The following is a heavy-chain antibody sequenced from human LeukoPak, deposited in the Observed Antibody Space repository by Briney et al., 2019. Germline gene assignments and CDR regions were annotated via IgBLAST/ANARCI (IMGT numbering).Heavy chain of an antibody. CDR1: GFTFSSYG. D-gene: IGHD3-10*01. J-gene: IGHJ6*02. Sequence: GGSLRLSCAASGFTFSSYGMHWVRQAPGKGLEWVAVIWYDGSNKYYADSVKGRFTNSRDNSKNTLYLQMNSLRAEDTAVYYCARSITMVRGVIISDYYYGMDVWGQGTTVTVSS. CDR2: IWYDGSNK. CDR3: ARSITMVRGVIISDYYYGMDV. V-gene: IGHV3-33*01.